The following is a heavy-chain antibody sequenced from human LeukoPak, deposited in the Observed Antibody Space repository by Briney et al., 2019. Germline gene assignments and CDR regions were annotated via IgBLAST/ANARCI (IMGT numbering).Heavy chain of an antibody. CDR2: IYSGGST. CDR1: GFAVSSSY. V-gene: IGHV3-53*05. D-gene: IGHD3-10*01. Sequence: PGGSLRLSCAASGFAVSSSYMSWVRQAPGKGLEWVSLIYSGGSTHYADSVKGRFTISRDNSKKTLYVQMNSLRAEDTAIYYCAGHHTRGSPQRVDFWGQGTRVTVSS. CDR3: AGHHTRGSPQRVDF. J-gene: IGHJ4*02.